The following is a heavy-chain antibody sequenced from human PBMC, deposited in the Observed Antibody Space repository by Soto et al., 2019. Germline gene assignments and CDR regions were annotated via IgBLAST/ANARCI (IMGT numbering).Heavy chain of an antibody. CDR1: GFTFSTYW. J-gene: IGHJ4*02. CDR3: VCGGNFFVY. CDR2: LDQDGSER. Sequence: EVQLVESGGGLVQPGGSLRLSCAASGFTFSTYWMTWVRRPPGKGLEWVANLDQDGSERYYVDSVRGRFTISRDNATNSLYLQMNSLRDEDTAVYYCVCGGNFFVYWGQGTLVTVSP. D-gene: IGHD3-16*01. V-gene: IGHV3-7*01.